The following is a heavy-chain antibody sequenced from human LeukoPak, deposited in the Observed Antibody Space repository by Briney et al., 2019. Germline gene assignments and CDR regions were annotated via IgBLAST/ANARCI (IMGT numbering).Heavy chain of an antibody. J-gene: IGHJ4*02. Sequence: SETLSLTCNVSGGSISRYYWAWIRQPPGMGLESIGKIHNGGNAYYTPSLKSRVTLSMDASRNQVSLRLSSVTAADTAVYYCVSGYSTTLDFWGQGTLVTVSS. CDR1: GGSISRYY. CDR3: VSGYSTTLDF. D-gene: IGHD6-13*01. V-gene: IGHV4-59*04. CDR2: IHNGGNA.